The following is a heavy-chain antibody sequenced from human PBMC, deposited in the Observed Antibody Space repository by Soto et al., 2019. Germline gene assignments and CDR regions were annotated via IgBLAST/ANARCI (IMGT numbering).Heavy chain of an antibody. CDR2: IKEDGSEK. CDR1: GFTFSSYW. V-gene: IGHV3-7*04. J-gene: IGHJ2*01. Sequence: EVQLVESGGGLVQPGGSLRLSCAASGFTFSSYWMSWVRQAPGKGLEWVANIKEDGSEKYYVDSVKGRFTISRDNAKNSLYLQMKGLRAEDTAVYYCSRSDNFDLWGRGTLVTVSS. CDR3: SRSDNFDL.